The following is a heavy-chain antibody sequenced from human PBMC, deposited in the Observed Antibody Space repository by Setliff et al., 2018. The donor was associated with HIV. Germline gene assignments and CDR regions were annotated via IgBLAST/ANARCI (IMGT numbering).Heavy chain of an antibody. J-gene: IGHJ4*02. CDR3: ARDLLNGDYGY. Sequence: GSLRLSCAASGFPFTSFCINWVRQAPGKGLEWVSYISSSSNVIYYADSVKGRFTISRDNAKNSLYLEVNSLRVEDTAVYYCARDLLNGDYGYWGQGTLVTVSS. D-gene: IGHD4-17*01. CDR1: GFPFTSFC. CDR2: ISSSSNVI. V-gene: IGHV3-48*01.